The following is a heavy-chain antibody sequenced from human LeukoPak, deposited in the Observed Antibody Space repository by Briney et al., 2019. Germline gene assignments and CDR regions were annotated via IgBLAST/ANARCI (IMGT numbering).Heavy chain of an antibody. CDR2: IIGSGSST. D-gene: IGHD6-13*01. Sequence: GGTLRLSCAASGFTFSSYGMSWVRQAPGKGLQWVSVIIGSGSSTYYADSVKGRFTISRDNAWNTLYLQMNSLRAEDTAVYYCAKDIAGYGPALDIWGQGTMVTVSS. CDR1: GFTFSSYG. CDR3: AKDIAGYGPALDI. J-gene: IGHJ3*02. V-gene: IGHV3-23*01.